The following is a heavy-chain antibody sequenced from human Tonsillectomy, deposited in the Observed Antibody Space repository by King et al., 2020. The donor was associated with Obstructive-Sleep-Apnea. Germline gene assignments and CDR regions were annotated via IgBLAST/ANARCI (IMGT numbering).Heavy chain of an antibody. D-gene: IGHD3-16*01. J-gene: IGHJ4*02. Sequence: QLVQSGAEVKKPGSSVEVSCKASGGTFSGYAITWVRQAPGQGLEWMGDIIPILDITDYAQKFQGRVTITADTSTSTAYMKLSSLRSDDTAVYYCARGGRRAPPDTFYDVLPWGSFDYWGLGALVTVSA. CDR3: ARGGRRAPPDTFYDVLPWGSFDY. V-gene: IGHV1-69*10. CDR1: GGTFSGYA. CDR2: IIPILDIT.